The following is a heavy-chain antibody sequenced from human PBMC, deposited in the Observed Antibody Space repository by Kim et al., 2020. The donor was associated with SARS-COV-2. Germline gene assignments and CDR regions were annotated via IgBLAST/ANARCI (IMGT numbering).Heavy chain of an antibody. CDR2: TYYRSKWYN. J-gene: IGHJ6*02. CDR3: ARSLRSRIQLWGMPYYYYGMDV. D-gene: IGHD5-18*01. Sequence: SQTLSLTCAISGDSVSSNSAAWNWIRQSPSRGLEWLGRTYYRSKWYNDYAVSVKSRITINPDTSKNQFSLQLNSVTPEDTAVYYCARSLRSRIQLWGMPYYYYGMDVWGQGTTVTVSS. CDR1: GDSVSSNSAA. V-gene: IGHV6-1*01.